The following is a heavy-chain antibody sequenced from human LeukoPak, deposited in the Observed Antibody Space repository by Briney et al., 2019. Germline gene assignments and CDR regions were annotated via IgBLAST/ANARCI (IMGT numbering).Heavy chain of an antibody. CDR2: ISGSGGRT. J-gene: IGHJ4*02. V-gene: IGHV3-23*01. D-gene: IGHD4/OR15-4a*01. CDR1: GFTFSSYG. CDR3: ARRAGAYSHPYDY. Sequence: PGGTLRLSCAASGFTFSSYGMSWVRQAPGKGLEWVSGISGSGGRTDYADSVKGRFTISRDNSKNTLYLHMNSLRAEDTAVYYCARRAGAYSHPYDYWGQGTLVTVSS.